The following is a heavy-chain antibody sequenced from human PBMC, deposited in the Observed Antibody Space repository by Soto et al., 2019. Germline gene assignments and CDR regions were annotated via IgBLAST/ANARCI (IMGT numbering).Heavy chain of an antibody. Sequence: GVSLRICWKVSEDRCTGYGVGWMRKMPGKGLEWMGIIYPGDSDTRYSPSFQGQVTISADKSISTAYLQWSSLKASDTAMYYCARLLVVVPAAAPYFDYWGQGTLVTVSS. D-gene: IGHD2-2*01. CDR1: EDRCTGYG. V-gene: IGHV5-51*01. CDR2: IYPGDSDT. J-gene: IGHJ4*02. CDR3: ARLLVVVPAAAPYFDY.